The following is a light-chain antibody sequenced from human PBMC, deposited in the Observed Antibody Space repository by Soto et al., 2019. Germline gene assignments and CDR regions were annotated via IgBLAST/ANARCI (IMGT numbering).Light chain of an antibody. CDR1: TGAVTRGYY. Sequence: QAVVTQEPSLTVSPGGTVTLTCASRTGAVTRGYYPNWFQQKPGQAPRALIYSTSDKYSWTPARFSGSLLGGKAALTLSGVRPEDEGEYYCLLYYNGAVVFGGGIKLTVL. CDR3: LLYYNGAVV. CDR2: STS. V-gene: IGLV7-43*01. J-gene: IGLJ2*01.